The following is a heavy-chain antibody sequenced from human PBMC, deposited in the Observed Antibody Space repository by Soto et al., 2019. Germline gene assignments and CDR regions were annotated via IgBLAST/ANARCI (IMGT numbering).Heavy chain of an antibody. CDR1: GFTFSNAW. D-gene: IGHD6-6*01. CDR2: IKSKTDGGTT. CDR3: TTGSTSTKNY. V-gene: IGHV3-15*01. J-gene: IGHJ4*02. Sequence: LILSCAASGFTFSNAWLSWVRQAPGKGLEWVGRIKSKTDGGTTDYTAPVKGRFTISRDDSKNTLYLQMNSLKIEDTAVYYCTTGSTSTKNYWGQGTLVTVSS.